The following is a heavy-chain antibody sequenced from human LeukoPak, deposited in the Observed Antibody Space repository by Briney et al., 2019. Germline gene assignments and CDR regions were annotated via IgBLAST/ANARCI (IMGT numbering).Heavy chain of an antibody. CDR3: ARMVISSYYFDY. Sequence: SGPTLVNPTQTLTLTCTFSGFSLSTPGMRVSWIRQPPGKALEWLARIDWDDDKFYSTSLKTRLTISKDTSKNQVVLTMTNMDPVDTATYYCARMVISSYYFDYWGQGTLVTVSS. J-gene: IGHJ4*02. V-gene: IGHV2-70*04. CDR2: IDWDDDK. CDR1: GFSLSTPGMR. D-gene: IGHD3-16*02.